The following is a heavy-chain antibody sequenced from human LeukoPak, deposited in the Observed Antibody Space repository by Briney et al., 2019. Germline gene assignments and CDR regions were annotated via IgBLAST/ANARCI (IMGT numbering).Heavy chain of an antibody. CDR1: GFTFSSYA. D-gene: IGHD3-9*01. Sequence: GGSLRLSCAASGFTFSSYAMSWVRQAPGKGLEWVSAISGSGGSTYYADSVKGRFTISRDNSKNTLYLQMNSLRAEDTAVYYCAKELRYLDWLLSTLNWYFDLWGRGTLVTVSS. CDR2: ISGSGGST. CDR3: AKELRYLDWLLSTLNWYFDL. J-gene: IGHJ2*01. V-gene: IGHV3-23*01.